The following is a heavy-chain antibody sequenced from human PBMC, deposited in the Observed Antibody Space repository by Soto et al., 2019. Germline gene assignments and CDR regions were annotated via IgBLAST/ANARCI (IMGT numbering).Heavy chain of an antibody. V-gene: IGHV4-39*01. CDR2: IFYSGST. Sequence: NPSETLSLTXSVSGGSISSDYYYWGWIRQPPGKGLEWIGSIFYSGSTYYNPSLKSRVTISVDTSKNQFDQFSLKLSSVTAADTAVYYCARVTRYGDYCFDTWGQGNLVTVSS. D-gene: IGHD4-17*01. CDR3: ARVTRYGDYCFDT. CDR1: GGSISSDYYY. J-gene: IGHJ5*02.